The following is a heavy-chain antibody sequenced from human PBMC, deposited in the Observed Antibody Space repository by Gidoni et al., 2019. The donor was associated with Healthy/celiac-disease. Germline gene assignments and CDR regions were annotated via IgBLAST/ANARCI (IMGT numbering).Heavy chain of an antibody. CDR3: AGGRRVDYGFDY. CDR1: GFTFSSYW. Sequence: EVQLVESGGGLVQPGASLRLSCAASGFTFSSYWMSWVRQAPGKGLEWVANIKQDGSEKYYVDSVKGRFTISRDNAKNSLYLKMNSLRAEDTAVYYCAGGRRVDYGFDYWGQGTLVTVSS. V-gene: IGHV3-7*01. D-gene: IGHD4-17*01. J-gene: IGHJ4*02. CDR2: IKQDGSEK.